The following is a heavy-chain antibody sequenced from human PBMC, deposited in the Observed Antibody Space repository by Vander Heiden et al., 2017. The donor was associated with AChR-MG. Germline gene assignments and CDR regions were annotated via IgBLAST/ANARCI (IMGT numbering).Heavy chain of an antibody. CDR2: IIPIFGTA. CDR1: GGAFSSYA. D-gene: IGHD3-9*01. V-gene: IGHV1-69*01. Sequence: QVQPAPSGAAVKKPGSSVRVSCRATGGAFSSYAISWGRQAPGQGLEWMGGIIPIFGTANYAQKFQGRVTITADESTSTAYMELSSLRSEDTAVYYCARDLGFDWLSFDYWGQGTLVTVSS. CDR3: ARDLGFDWLSFDY. J-gene: IGHJ4*02.